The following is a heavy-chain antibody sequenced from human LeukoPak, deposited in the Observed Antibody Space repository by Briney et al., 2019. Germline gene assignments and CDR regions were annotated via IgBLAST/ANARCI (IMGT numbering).Heavy chain of an antibody. J-gene: IGHJ6*03. CDR3: ARGYYGSGMSDYYYYMDV. CDR2: INHSGST. V-gene: IGHV4-34*01. CDR1: GGSFSGYY. Sequence: SETLSLTCAVYGGSFSGYYWSWIRQPPGKGLEWIGEINHSGSTNYNPSLKSRVTISVDTSKNQFSLKLSSVTAADTAVYYCARGYYGSGMSDYYYYMDVWGKGTTVTISS. D-gene: IGHD3-10*01.